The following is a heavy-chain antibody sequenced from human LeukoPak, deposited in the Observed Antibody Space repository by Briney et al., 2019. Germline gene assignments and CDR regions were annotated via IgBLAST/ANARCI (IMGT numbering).Heavy chain of an antibody. CDR1: GFTFSSYA. Sequence: PGGSLRLSCAASGFTFSSYAMNWVRQAPGKGLEWVSTISAGGDGTYYADSVEGRFTISRDNSMNTLYLQMNSLRAEDTAVYYCAKNYCDNSAHYYFDYWGQGALATVSS. V-gene: IGHV3-23*01. J-gene: IGHJ4*02. D-gene: IGHD3-22*01. CDR3: AKNYCDNSAHYYFDY. CDR2: ISAGGDGT.